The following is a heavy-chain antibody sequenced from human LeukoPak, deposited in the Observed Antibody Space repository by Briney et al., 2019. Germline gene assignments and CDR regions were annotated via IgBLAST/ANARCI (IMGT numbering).Heavy chain of an antibody. CDR2: INPNSGGT. J-gene: IGHJ6*02. Sequence: ASVKVSCKASGYTFTGYYMHWLRQAPGQGLEWMGWINPNSGGTNYAQKFQGRVTMTRDTSISTAYMELSRLRSDDTAVYYCAREKEDSSSINYNYYYYGMDVWGQGTTVTVSS. D-gene: IGHD6-6*01. V-gene: IGHV1-2*02. CDR3: AREKEDSSSINYNYYYYGMDV. CDR1: GYTFTGYY.